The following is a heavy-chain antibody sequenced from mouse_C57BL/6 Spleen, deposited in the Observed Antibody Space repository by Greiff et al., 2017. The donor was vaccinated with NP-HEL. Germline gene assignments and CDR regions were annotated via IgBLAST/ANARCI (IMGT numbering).Heavy chain of an antibody. Sequence: QVQLQQSGPELVKPGASVKISRKASGYAFSSSWMNWVKQRPGKGLEWIGRIYPGDGDTNYNGKFKGKATLTADKSSSTAYMQLSSLTSEDSAVYFCAREVDVYGDYWGQGTSVTVSS. J-gene: IGHJ4*01. V-gene: IGHV1-82*01. CDR3: AREVDVYGDY. CDR1: GYAFSSSW. D-gene: IGHD1-1*02. CDR2: IYPGDGDT.